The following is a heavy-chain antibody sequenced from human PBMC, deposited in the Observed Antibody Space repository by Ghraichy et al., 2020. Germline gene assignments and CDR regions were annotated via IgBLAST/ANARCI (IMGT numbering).Heavy chain of an antibody. CDR1: GVSISSYY. CDR3: ARLGAFCGGDCYSDY. CDR2: IYYSGST. V-gene: IGHV4-59*01. Sequence: SETLSLTCSVSGVSISSYYWSWIRQSPGKGLEWIGYIYYSGSTDQNPSLKSRVTMSIDTSKNQFSLQLNSVTAADTAVYYCARLGAFCGGDCYSDYWGQGTLVTVSS. D-gene: IGHD2-21*01. J-gene: IGHJ4*02.